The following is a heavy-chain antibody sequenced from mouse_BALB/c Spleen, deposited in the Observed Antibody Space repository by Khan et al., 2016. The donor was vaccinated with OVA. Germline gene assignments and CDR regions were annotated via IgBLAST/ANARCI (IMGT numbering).Heavy chain of an antibody. J-gene: IGHJ2*01. CDR3: ARTARIKY. CDR2: ISYGGST. V-gene: IGHV3-2*02. CDR1: GYSITSGYG. Sequence: EVQLQESGPGLVKPSQSLSLTCTVTGYSITSGYGWNLIRPFPGNKLELMGYISYGGSTNYNPPLKSRISITRDTSKNQFFLQLNSVTTEDTATYYCARTARIKYWGQGTTLTVSS. D-gene: IGHD1-2*01.